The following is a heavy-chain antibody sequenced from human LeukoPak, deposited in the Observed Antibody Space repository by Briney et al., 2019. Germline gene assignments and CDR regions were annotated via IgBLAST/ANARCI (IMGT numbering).Heavy chain of an antibody. CDR1: GYTFTIYG. CDR3: AYGYSGYNYHPGY. J-gene: IGHJ4*02. CDR2: ISAYNGNT. V-gene: IGHV1-18*01. Sequence: ASVKISCKSSGYTFTIYGISLVRLAPGQGLEWMGWISAYNGNTNYSQKLQGRGTMTIDRSTSTAYMELRNLRSHDTAVYSGAYGYSGYNYHPGYWGQGTLVTVSS. D-gene: IGHD5-12*01.